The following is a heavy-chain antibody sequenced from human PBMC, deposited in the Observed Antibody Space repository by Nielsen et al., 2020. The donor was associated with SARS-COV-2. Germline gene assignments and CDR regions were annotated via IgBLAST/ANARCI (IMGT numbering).Heavy chain of an antibody. J-gene: IGHJ4*02. CDR1: GGSFSGYY. D-gene: IGHD5-12*01. CDR2: INHSGST. Sequence: GSLRLSCAVYGGSFSGYYWSWIRQPPGKGLEWIGEINHSGSTNYNPSLKSRVTISVDTSKNQFSLKLSSVTAADTAVYYCTRVRGYGGYYFDYWGQGTLVTVSS. V-gene: IGHV4-34*01. CDR3: TRVRGYGGYYFDY.